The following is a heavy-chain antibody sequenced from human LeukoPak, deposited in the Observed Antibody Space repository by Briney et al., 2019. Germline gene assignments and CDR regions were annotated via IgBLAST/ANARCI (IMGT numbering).Heavy chain of an antibody. D-gene: IGHD6-19*01. V-gene: IGHV3-21*01. CDR2: ISSSSSYI. J-gene: IGHJ4*02. CDR3: ASPIAVAGPDY. Sequence: GGSLRLSCAASGFTFSSYSMNWVRQAPGKGLEWVSSISSSSSYIYYADSVKGRFTISRDNAKNSLYLQMNSLRAEDTAVYYCASPIAVAGPDYWGQGTLVTVSS. CDR1: GFTFSSYS.